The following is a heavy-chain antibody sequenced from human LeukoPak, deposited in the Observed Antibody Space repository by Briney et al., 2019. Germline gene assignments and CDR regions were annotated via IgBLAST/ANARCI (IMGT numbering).Heavy chain of an antibody. V-gene: IGHV3-30-3*01. Sequence: PGGSLRLSCAASGFTFSNYAMHWVRQAPGKGLEWVAVISYDGSNKYYADSVKGRFTISRDNSKNTLYLQMNSLRAEDTAVYYCARSGYSGYDRFDPWGQGTLVTVSS. D-gene: IGHD5-12*01. CDR2: ISYDGSNK. CDR3: ARSGYSGYDRFDP. CDR1: GFTFSNYA. J-gene: IGHJ5*02.